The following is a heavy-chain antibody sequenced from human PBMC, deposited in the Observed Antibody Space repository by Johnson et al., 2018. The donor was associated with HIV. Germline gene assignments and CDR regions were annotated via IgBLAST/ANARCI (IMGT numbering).Heavy chain of an antibody. CDR3: AKDGTMTWAFDI. Sequence: VQLVESGGGVVQPGRSLRLSCAASGFTFNSYAMSWVRQAPGKGLEWVSAISGSGGSTYYADSVKGRFTISRDNSKNTLYLQMNSLRAEDTAVYYCAKDGTMTWAFDIWGQGTMVTVSS. V-gene: IGHV3-23*04. CDR1: GFTFNSYA. CDR2: ISGSGGST. D-gene: IGHD1-7*01. J-gene: IGHJ3*02.